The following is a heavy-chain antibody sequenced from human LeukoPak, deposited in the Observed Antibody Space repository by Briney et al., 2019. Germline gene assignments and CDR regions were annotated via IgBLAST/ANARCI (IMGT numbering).Heavy chain of an antibody. CDR3: ARLSFASSSGRTNFDY. CDR1: GFTFSDHA. J-gene: IGHJ4*02. D-gene: IGHD6-19*01. V-gene: IGHV3-23*01. CDR2: ISDSGGST. Sequence: GGSLRLSCAASGFTFSDHAMSWVRQAPGKGLEWVAVISDSGGSTYYAGSVRGRFTISRDNSKNTLYPQMDSLRAEDTAVYYCARLSFASSSGRTNFDYWGQGTLVTVSS.